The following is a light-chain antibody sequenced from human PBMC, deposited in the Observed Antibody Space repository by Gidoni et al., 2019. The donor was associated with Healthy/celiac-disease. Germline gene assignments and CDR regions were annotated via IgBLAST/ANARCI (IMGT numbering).Light chain of an antibody. CDR2: AAS. V-gene: IGKV1-6*01. CDR3: LQDYNYPYT. Sequence: AHPLTQSPPSLSASVGDRVTITCRASQGIRNDLGWYQQKPGKAPKLLIYAASSLQSGVPSRFSGSGSGTDFTLTISSLQPEDFATYYCLQDYNYPYTFGQGTKLEIK. CDR1: QGIRND. J-gene: IGKJ2*01.